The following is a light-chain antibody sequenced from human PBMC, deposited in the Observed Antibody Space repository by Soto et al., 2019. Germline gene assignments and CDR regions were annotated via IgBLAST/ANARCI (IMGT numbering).Light chain of an antibody. CDR2: NNN. J-gene: IGLJ1*01. V-gene: IGLV1-44*01. CDR1: SSNIGTNA. CDR3: AAWDDSLNGYV. Sequence: QSALTQPPSAPGTPGQRVTISCSGGSSNIGTNAVNWYQQLPGTAPKLLIYNNNQRPSGVPDRFSGSKSGTSASLAISGLQSEDEADYYCAAWDDSLNGYVFGTGTKLTVL.